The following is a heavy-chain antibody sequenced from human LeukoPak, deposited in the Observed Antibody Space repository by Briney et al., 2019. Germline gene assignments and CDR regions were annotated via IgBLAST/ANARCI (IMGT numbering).Heavy chain of an antibody. CDR3: AKCGAASRTTCQESAFDM. CDR2: VNGSGVAT. CDR1: GFTFSNNA. Sequence: PGGSLRLSCAASGFTFSNNAMSWVRQAPGKGLEWVSAVNGSGVATHYAASVRGRFTISRDNSKNTLYLEMNSLRAEDTAVYYCAKCGAASRTTCQESAFDMWGQGTMVTVSS. D-gene: IGHD1-14*01. J-gene: IGHJ3*02. V-gene: IGHV3-23*01.